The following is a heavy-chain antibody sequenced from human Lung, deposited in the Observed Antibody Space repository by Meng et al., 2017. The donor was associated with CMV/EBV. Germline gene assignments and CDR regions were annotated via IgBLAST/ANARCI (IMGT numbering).Heavy chain of an antibody. CDR2: ISYNGFNE. V-gene: IGHV3-30-3*01. Sequence: GGSLRLXCAASGFTFSSFAMHWVRQAPGKGLEWVAVISYNGFNEYYADSVKGRFTISRDNSKNTLSLQMNSLRAEDTALYYCVRGQLFCSGGSCYQHFDPWGQGTLVTVS. CDR1: GFTFSSFA. CDR3: VRGQLFCSGGSCYQHFDP. D-gene: IGHD2-15*01. J-gene: IGHJ5*02.